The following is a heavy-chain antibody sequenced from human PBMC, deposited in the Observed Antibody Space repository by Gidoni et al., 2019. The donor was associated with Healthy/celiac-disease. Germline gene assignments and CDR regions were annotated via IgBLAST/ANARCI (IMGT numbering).Heavy chain of an antibody. CDR3: ARDNFASSGPGWFDP. CDR1: GGSISSYY. V-gene: IGHV4-59*01. J-gene: IGHJ5*02. CDR2: IYYSGST. D-gene: IGHD3-22*01. Sequence: QVQLQESCPGLVKPSETLSLTCTVSGGSISSYYWSWIRQPPGKGLEWIGYIYYSGSTNYNPSLKSRVTISVDTSKNQFSLKLSSVTAADTAVYYCARDNFASSGPGWFDPWGQGTLVTVSS.